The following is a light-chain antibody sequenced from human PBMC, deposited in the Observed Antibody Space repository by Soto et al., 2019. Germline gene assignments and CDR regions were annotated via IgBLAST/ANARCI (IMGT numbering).Light chain of an antibody. V-gene: IGKV3-20*01. Sequence: EIVLTQSPGTLSLSPGERATLSCRASQSVSSFSLAWYQLQPGQAPRLLIYETSYRATGIPDRFSGTGSGTDFTLTISRLEPEDFAVYYCQQYGSSPGTFGQGTKVEIK. J-gene: IGKJ1*01. CDR2: ETS. CDR1: QSVSSFS. CDR3: QQYGSSPGT.